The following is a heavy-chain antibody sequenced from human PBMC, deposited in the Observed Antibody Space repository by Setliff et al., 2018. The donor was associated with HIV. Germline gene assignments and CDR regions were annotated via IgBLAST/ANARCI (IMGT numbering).Heavy chain of an antibody. CDR1: GFTVSSNY. Sequence: GSLRLSCAASGFTVSSNYMSWVRQAPGKGLEWVSVVYSGGSTYYADSVKGRFTISRDNSKNTMYLQMNSVRAEDTAVYYCARDRDQGYSSGWPRDWGQGTLVTVSS. V-gene: IGHV3-66*01. J-gene: IGHJ4*02. D-gene: IGHD6-19*01. CDR3: ARDRDQGYSSGWPRD. CDR2: VYSGGST.